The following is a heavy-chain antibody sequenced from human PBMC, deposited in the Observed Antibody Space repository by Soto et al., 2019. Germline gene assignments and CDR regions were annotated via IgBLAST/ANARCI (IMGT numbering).Heavy chain of an antibody. Sequence: QVQVEQSGAEVKKPGASVKVSCKTSGYTFSDYYMHWVRQAPGQGLEWMGWINPNSGNTDYAQKFRGRVNMTRYTSITTAYMDLTSLRSDDTAIYYCARDLIGYSNWFDPWGQGTLVTVSS. CDR1: GYTFSDYY. CDR2: INPNSGNT. J-gene: IGHJ5*02. V-gene: IGHV1-2*02. D-gene: IGHD5-18*01. CDR3: ARDLIGYSNWFDP.